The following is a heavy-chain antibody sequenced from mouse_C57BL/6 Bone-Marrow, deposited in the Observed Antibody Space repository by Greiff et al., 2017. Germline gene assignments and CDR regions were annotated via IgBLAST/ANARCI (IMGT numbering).Heavy chain of an antibody. V-gene: IGHV1-59*01. CDR1: GYTFTSYW. Sequence: QVQLQQPGAELVRPGTSVKLSCKASGYTFTSYWMHWVKQRPGQGLEWIGVIDPSDSYTNYNQKFKGKATLTVDTSSSTAYMQLSSLTSEDSAVYYCATAGGKNGAYWGQGTLVTVSA. J-gene: IGHJ3*01. CDR3: ATAGGKNGAY. CDR2: IDPSDSYT.